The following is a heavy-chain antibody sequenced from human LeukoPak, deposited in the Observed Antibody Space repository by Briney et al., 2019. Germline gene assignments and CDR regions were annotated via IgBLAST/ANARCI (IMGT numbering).Heavy chain of an antibody. CDR2: IYYSGTT. J-gene: IGHJ5*02. D-gene: IGHD6-13*01. V-gene: IGHV4-59*12. Sequence: PSETLSLTCTVSGGSINSYYWSWIRQPPGKGLEWIGYIYYSGTTYYNPSLKSRVTISVDTSKNQFSLKLSSVTAADTAVYYCARDQIAAAGTPYNWFDPWGQGTLVTVSS. CDR1: GGSINSYY. CDR3: ARDQIAAAGTPYNWFDP.